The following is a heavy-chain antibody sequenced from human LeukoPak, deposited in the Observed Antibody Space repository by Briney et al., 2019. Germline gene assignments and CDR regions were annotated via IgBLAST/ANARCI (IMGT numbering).Heavy chain of an antibody. Sequence: GGSLRLSCAASGFTFSSYSMTWVRQAPGKGLEWVSYISSSSSAIYYADSVKGRFTISRDNAKNSLYLQMNSLRAEDMALYYCAKGGTAASTPNFDYWGQGTLVTVSS. CDR1: GFTFSSYS. J-gene: IGHJ4*02. CDR2: ISSSSSAI. D-gene: IGHD6-13*01. V-gene: IGHV3-48*04. CDR3: AKGGTAASTPNFDY.